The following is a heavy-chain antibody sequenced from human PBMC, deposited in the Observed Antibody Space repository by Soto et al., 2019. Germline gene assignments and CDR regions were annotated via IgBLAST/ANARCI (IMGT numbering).Heavy chain of an antibody. D-gene: IGHD2-15*01. V-gene: IGHV1-46*01. CDR1: GDTFTSYY. CDR2: INPSGDT. Sequence: SVKVSCKASGDTFTSYYMHWVRQAPGQGLERMGIINPSGDTSYAQKFQGRVTMTRDTSTSTVYMELSSLRSEDTAVYYCAWVYCSGGGSYGIDYWGQGTLVTVSS. J-gene: IGHJ4*02. CDR3: AWVYCSGGGSYGIDY.